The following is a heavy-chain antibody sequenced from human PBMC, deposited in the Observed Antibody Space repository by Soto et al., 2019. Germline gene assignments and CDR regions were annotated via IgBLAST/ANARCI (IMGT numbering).Heavy chain of an antibody. D-gene: IGHD6-6*01. CDR1: GFTFTNYG. CDR3: AATTSIAIGFRD. J-gene: IGHJ4*02. Sequence: QLQLVQSGSEVKKPGASVKVSCKTSGFTFTNYGFTWVRQAPGKGLEWMGWSSALNGFTNYAQDFQGRVTLTTDSSTNTAYMELRGLRSDETAFYYCAATTSIAIGFRDWGQGPLVSVAS. CDR2: SSALNGFT. V-gene: IGHV1-18*01.